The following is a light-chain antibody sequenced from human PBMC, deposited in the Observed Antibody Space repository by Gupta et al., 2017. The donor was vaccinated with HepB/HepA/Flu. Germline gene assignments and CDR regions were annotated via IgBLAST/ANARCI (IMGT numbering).Light chain of an antibody. CDR2: ENK. V-gene: IGLV1-51*02. Sequence: QSVLTQPPSVSAAPGQKVTISCSGSSSNIGSNFVSWYQQLPGTAPKLLISENKKRPAGMPDRCAGSKSGTSATLGITGLQTGDEAEYYCGTWDNSLSAVGFGGGTTLTVL. CDR3: GTWDNSLSAVG. CDR1: SSNIGSNF. J-gene: IGLJ2*01.